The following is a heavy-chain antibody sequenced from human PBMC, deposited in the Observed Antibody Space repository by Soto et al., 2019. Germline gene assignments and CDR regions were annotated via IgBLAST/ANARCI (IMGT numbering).Heavy chain of an antibody. CDR1: GGSISSGGYS. D-gene: IGHD6-19*01. V-gene: IGHV4-30-2*01. CDR3: ARRIAVAGNNWFDP. Sequence: QLQLQESGSGLVKPSQTLSLTCAVSGGSISSGGYSWSWIRQPPGKGLEWIGYIYHSGSTYYNPSLKSRVTISVDRSKNQFSLKLSSVTAADTAVYYCARRIAVAGNNWFDPWGQGTLVTVSS. CDR2: IYHSGST. J-gene: IGHJ5*02.